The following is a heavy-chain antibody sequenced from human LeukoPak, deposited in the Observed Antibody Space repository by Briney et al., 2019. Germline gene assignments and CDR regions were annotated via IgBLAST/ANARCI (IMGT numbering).Heavy chain of an antibody. V-gene: IGHV4-59*08. CDR1: GGSVRSYY. D-gene: IGHD6-13*01. J-gene: IGHJ4*02. CDR2: IHNTGST. Sequence: SETLSLTCTVSGGSVRSYYWSWIRQPPGEGLEWIAYIHNTGSTNYNPSLKSRVTISVDTSKNQFSLKLSSVTAADTAVYYCARGYVGIAAAGTLDYWGQGTLVTVSS. CDR3: ARGYVGIAAAGTLDY.